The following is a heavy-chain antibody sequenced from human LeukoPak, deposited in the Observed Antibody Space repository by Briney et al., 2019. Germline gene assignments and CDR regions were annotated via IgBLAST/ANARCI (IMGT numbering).Heavy chain of an antibody. J-gene: IGHJ4*02. D-gene: IGHD3-22*01. Sequence: PGGSLSLSCAAYGFTFSDYYMSWLRQAPGKGLEWVSYICDSGSTIYYADSVKGRFTISRDNANNSVYLQMNSLGAEDTAVYYCARDRLGDYDHSGYYDKWGQGTLVTVSA. V-gene: IGHV3-11*01. CDR3: ARDRLGDYDHSGYYDK. CDR2: ICDSGSTI. CDR1: GFTFSDYY.